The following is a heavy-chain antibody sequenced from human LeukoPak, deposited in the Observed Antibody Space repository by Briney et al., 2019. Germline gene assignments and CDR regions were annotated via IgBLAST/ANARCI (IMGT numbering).Heavy chain of an antibody. V-gene: IGHV3-7*03. J-gene: IGHJ4*02. D-gene: IGHD3-3*01. CDR3: ARDQVSRDFWSGSPAHFDY. CDR2: IKQDGSEK. Sequence: GGSLRLSCAASGFTFSSYWMSWVRQAPGKGLEWVANIKQDGSEKYYVDSVKGRFTISRDNAKNSLYLQMNSLRAEDTAVYYCARDQVSRDFWSGSPAHFDYWGQGTLVTVSS. CDR1: GFTFSSYW.